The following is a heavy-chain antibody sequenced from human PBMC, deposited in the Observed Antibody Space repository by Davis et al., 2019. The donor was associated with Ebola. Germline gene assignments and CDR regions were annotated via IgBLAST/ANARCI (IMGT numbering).Heavy chain of an antibody. V-gene: IGHV4-59*13. Sequence: MPSEPLSLPFTVPGDSISDYYCSWIRKPPGKGLHWIVYLYHTGITNYNPSLKGRATISLDTSKNHFFLKINSMTAADTALYYCARVRAATGGELDYWGQGALVTGSS. J-gene: IGHJ4*02. CDR1: GDSISDYY. CDR3: ARVRAATGGELDY. D-gene: IGHD3-16*01. CDR2: LYHTGIT.